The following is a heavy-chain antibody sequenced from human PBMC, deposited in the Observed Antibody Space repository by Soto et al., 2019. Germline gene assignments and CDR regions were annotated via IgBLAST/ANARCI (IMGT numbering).Heavy chain of an antibody. V-gene: IGHV3-74*01. CDR3: AKRCLVTATLYYFDC. Sequence: GESLKISCAASGFTFSNYWVHWVRQAPGKGLMWVSRINSDGTTINYADSVEGRFTISRDNSKNTLYLHMNSLRAEDTAVYYCAKRCLVTATLYYFDCWGQGTLVTVSS. CDR2: INSDGTTI. J-gene: IGHJ4*02. CDR1: GFTFSNYW. D-gene: IGHD2-21*02.